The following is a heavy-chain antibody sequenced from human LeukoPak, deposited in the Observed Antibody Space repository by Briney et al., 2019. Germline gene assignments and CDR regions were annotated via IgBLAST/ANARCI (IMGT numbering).Heavy chain of an antibody. CDR1: GFSLTTSQAG. D-gene: IGHD1-1*01. J-gene: IGHJ4*02. Sequence: SGPTLVNPTQTLTLTCTFFGFSLTTSQAGVAWIRQPPRKAPEWLALIYWDDDKRYSSFLRNRLTITKDTSKNQVVLTMTNMDPVDTATYYCAHKLTTSLFDYWGQGILVTVSS. V-gene: IGHV2-5*02. CDR3: AHKLTTSLFDY. CDR2: IYWDDDK.